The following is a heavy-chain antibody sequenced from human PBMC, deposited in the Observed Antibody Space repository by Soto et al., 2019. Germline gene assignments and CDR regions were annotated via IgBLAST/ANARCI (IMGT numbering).Heavy chain of an antibody. D-gene: IGHD3-16*01. V-gene: IGHV3-30*03. J-gene: IGHJ2*01. Sequence: GVSQRVCCRDAEVTFKAYGRHWVRQTPGKGLEWVAVISYDGKQTYYADSVKGRFTISKDKSKRTLFLQMNSLRVDDTAVYYCARDGWGSNWYFDRWGRGTLVTVSS. CDR3: ARDGWGSNWYFDR. CDR2: ISYDGKQT. CDR1: EVTFKAYG.